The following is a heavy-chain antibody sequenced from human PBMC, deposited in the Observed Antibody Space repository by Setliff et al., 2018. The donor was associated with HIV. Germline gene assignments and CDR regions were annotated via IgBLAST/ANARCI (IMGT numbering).Heavy chain of an antibody. Sequence: GGSLRLSCAGSGFTFNTRAMNWVRQAPGKGLEWVAVISYDGNIKYYADSVKGRFTISRDNAKNSLSLQMNSLRAEDTAVYYCLRERNFWSRSPGWGQGTLVTVSS. J-gene: IGHJ4*02. D-gene: IGHD3-3*01. V-gene: IGHV3-30*04. CDR3: LRERNFWSRSPG. CDR1: GFTFNTRA. CDR2: ISYDGNIK.